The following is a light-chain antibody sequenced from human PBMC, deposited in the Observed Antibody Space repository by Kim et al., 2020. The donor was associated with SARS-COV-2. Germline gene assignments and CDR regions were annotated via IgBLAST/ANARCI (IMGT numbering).Light chain of an antibody. CDR1: QRISRW. J-gene: IGKJ2*01. CDR2: KAS. V-gene: IGKV1-5*03. Sequence: DIQMTQSPSTLSASVGDRVTIICRASQRISRWLAWYQQKPGKAPNLLIYKASNLESGVPSRFSGSGSETEFTLTISSLQPDDFATYYCQQYENYPYTFGQGTKVDIK. CDR3: QQYENYPYT.